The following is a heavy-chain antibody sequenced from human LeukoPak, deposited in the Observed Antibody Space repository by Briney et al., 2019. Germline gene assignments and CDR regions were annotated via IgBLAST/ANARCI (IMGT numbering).Heavy chain of an antibody. CDR1: GGSFSGYY. V-gene: IGHV4-34*01. Sequence: SETLSLTCAVYGGSFSGYYWSWIRQPPGKGLEWIGSIYYSGSTYYNPSLKSRGTISVDTSKNQFSLKLSSVTAADTAVYYCARQGYSSGWDATDYWGQGTLVTVSS. CDR3: ARQGYSSGWDATDY. J-gene: IGHJ4*02. CDR2: IYYSGST. D-gene: IGHD6-19*01.